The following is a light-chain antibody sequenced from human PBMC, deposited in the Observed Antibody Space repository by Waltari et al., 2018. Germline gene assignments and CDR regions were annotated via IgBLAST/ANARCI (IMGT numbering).Light chain of an antibody. J-gene: IGLJ2*01. CDR1: RPYVGGYYL. CDR2: EVN. V-gene: IGLV2-23*02. CDR3: CSYGGVNTLGVL. Sequence: QSALTQPASVSGSPGQSTTITFTGRRPYVGGYYLVSWYQHHPGQAPRLLIYEVNERPSGIPSRFSGSKSGNTASLTISGLQIEDEADYYCCSYGGVNTLGVLFGGGSKLTV.